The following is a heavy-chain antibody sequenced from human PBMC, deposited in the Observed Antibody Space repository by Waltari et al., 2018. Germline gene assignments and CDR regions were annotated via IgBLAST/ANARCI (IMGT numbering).Heavy chain of an antibody. CDR3: VRHGFWNFDF. CDR2: IKEDGSKK. J-gene: IGHJ4*02. V-gene: IGHV3-7*01. CDR1: GFTFRGNW. Sequence: EVQLVESGGGLVQPGGSLRLSCAGSGFTFRGNWMAWVRQAPGKGLEWVANIKEDGSKKNYGDSVEGRFTISRDNAKNSLYLQMNSLRAEDTALYYCVRHGFWNFDFWGQGTLVTVSS. D-gene: IGHD3-3*01.